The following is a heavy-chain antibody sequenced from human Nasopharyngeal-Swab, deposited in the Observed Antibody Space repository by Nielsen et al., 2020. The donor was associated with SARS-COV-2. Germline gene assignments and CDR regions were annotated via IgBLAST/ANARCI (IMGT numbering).Heavy chain of an antibody. J-gene: IGHJ3*02. CDR2: ISSSGSTI. Sequence: GESLKISCTASGFTFTNHWMSWVRQAPGKGLEWVSYISSSGSTIYYADSVKGRFTISRDNAKNSLYLQMNSLRAEDTAVYYCASSQAYNWNDSDAFDIWGQGTMVTVSS. D-gene: IGHD1-1*01. V-gene: IGHV3-11*04. CDR1: GFTFTNHW. CDR3: ASSQAYNWNDSDAFDI.